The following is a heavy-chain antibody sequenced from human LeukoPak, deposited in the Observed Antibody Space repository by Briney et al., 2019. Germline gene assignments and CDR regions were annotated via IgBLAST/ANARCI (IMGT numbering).Heavy chain of an antibody. CDR3: AKVKMVRGLIDAFDF. D-gene: IGHD3-10*01. J-gene: IGHJ3*01. CDR1: KLTFTSYG. V-gene: IGHV3-23*01. Sequence: PGGSLRLSCAASKLTFTSYGMSWVRQAPGKGLEWVSLITGSDNTYYADSVKGRFTISRDKPKNTLYLQMNSLRAEDTAVYHCAKVKMVRGLIDAFDFWGQGTMVTVSS. CDR2: ITGSDNT.